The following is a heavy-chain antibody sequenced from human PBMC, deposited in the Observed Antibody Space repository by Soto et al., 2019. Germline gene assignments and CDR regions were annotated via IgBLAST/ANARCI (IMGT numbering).Heavy chain of an antibody. V-gene: IGHV2-5*02. CDR1: GFSLGTSGVG. CDR2: IYWDDDK. CDR3: ADSFLWVRGNRYGCFDL. D-gene: IGHD5-18*01. J-gene: IGHJ4*02. Sequence: ESGPRLVRPTQTLTLPCPFSGFSLGTSGVGVGWIRQPPGKALEWLAVIYWDDDKRYSPYLKSRLTITKDTPKNQVVLTVTNMDPVDTATYYCADSFLWVRGNRYGCFDLWGQGTLVTVS.